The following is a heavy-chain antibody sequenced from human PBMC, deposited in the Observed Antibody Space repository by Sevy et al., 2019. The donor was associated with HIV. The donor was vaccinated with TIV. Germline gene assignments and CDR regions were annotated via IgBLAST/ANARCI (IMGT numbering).Heavy chain of an antibody. V-gene: IGHV1-46*01. Sequence: ASVKVSCKAYGYTFTSYYMHWVRQAPGQGLEWMGIINPSGGSTSYAKKFQGRVTMTRDTSTSTVYMELSSLRSEDTAVYYCARGGYYDSSGYYQDAFDIWGQGTMVTVSS. D-gene: IGHD3-22*01. CDR2: INPSGGST. CDR3: ARGGYYDSSGYYQDAFDI. J-gene: IGHJ3*02. CDR1: GYTFTSYY.